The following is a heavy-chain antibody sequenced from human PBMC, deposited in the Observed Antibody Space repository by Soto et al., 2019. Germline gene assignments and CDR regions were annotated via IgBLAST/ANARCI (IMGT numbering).Heavy chain of an antibody. Sequence: SETLSLTCAVYGGSFSGYYWRWIRQPPGKGLEWIGEINHSGSTNYNXSLKSRVTISVDTSKNQLSLKLSSVTAADTAVXYCARGSRITXXXXVMKFDPXXXGTLVXXSX. CDR3: ARGSRITXXXXVMKFDP. J-gene: IGHJ5*02. CDR2: INHSGST. V-gene: IGHV4-34*01. D-gene: IGHD3-3*01. CDR1: GGSFSGYY.